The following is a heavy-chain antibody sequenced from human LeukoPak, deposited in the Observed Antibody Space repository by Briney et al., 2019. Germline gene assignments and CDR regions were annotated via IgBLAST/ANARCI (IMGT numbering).Heavy chain of an antibody. CDR2: IYYSGST. D-gene: IGHD4-17*01. V-gene: IGHV4-59*01. CDR3: ARAGTTGGAFDI. CDR1: GGSISSYY. J-gene: IGHJ3*02. Sequence: SETLSLTCTVPGGSISSYYWSWIRQPPGKGLGWIGYIYYSGSTNYNPSLKSRVTISVDTSKNQFSLKLSSVTAADTAVYYCARAGTTGGAFDIWGQGTMVTVSS.